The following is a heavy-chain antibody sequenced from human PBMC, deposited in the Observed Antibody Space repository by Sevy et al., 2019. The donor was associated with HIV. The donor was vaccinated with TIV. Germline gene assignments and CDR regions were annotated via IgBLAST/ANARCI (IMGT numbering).Heavy chain of an antibody. CDR1: GYTFTGYY. Sequence: ASVKVSCKASGYTFTGYYMYWVRQAPGQGLEWMGWINPNSGGTNYAQKFQGRVTMTRDTSISTAYMELSRLRSDDTAVYYCARSGSLYYYYYGMDVWGQGTTVTVSS. J-gene: IGHJ6*02. V-gene: IGHV1-2*02. CDR2: INPNSGGT. CDR3: ARSGSLYYYYYGMDV.